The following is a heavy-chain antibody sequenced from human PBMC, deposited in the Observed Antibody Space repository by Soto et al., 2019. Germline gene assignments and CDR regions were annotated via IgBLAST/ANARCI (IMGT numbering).Heavy chain of an antibody. CDR1: GGTFSSYS. Sequence: ASVKVSCKASGGTFSSYSISWVRQAPGQGLEWMGGIIPIFGTANYAQKFQGRVTITADESTSTAYMELSSLRSEDTAVYYCARARNAYYDFWSGYYTAEYYYGMDVWGQGTTVTVSS. D-gene: IGHD3-3*01. CDR2: IIPIFGTA. J-gene: IGHJ6*02. CDR3: ARARNAYYDFWSGYYTAEYYYGMDV. V-gene: IGHV1-69*01.